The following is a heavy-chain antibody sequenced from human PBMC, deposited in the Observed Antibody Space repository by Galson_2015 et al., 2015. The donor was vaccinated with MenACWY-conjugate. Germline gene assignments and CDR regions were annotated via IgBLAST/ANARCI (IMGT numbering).Heavy chain of an antibody. CDR1: GIKFSHCG. CDR3: AWGRNPTVKSMYLDY. V-gene: IGHV3-48*02. CDR2: ISPGSGII. D-gene: IGHD1-14*01. Sequence: SLRLSCAASGIKFSHCGVNWVRQAPGKGLEWISCISPGSGIIYYADSAKGRFTISRDDAKNSLFLQISSLRDEDTAVYYCAWGRNPTVKSMYLDYWGQGTLVTVSS. J-gene: IGHJ4*02.